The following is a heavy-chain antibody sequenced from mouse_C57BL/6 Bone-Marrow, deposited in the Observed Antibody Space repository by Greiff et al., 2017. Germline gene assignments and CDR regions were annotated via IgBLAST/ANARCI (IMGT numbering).Heavy chain of an antibody. V-gene: IGHV1-64*01. Sequence: VQLQQPGAELVKPGASVKLSCKASGYTFTSYWMHWVKQRPGQGLEWIGMIHPNSGSTNYNEKFKSKATLTVDKSSSTAYMQLSSLTSEDSAVYYGARGGYSNSVWFAYWGQGTLVTVSA. J-gene: IGHJ3*01. CDR3: ARGGYSNSVWFAY. CDR2: IHPNSGST. CDR1: GYTFTSYW. D-gene: IGHD2-5*01.